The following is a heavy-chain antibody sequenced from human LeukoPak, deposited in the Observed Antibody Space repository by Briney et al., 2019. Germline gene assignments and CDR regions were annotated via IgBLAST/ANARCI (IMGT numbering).Heavy chain of an antibody. V-gene: IGHV4-34*01. Sequence: SETLSPTCAVYAPSSSSFYWSWNRHLHENVLEWIGEINHSGSTNYNPSLKSRVTISVDTSKNQFSLKLSSVTAADTAVYYCARGRYYYGSGSYSDYWGQGTLVAVSS. CDR3: ARGRYYYGSGSYSDY. CDR1: APSSSSFY. J-gene: IGHJ4*02. CDR2: INHSGST. D-gene: IGHD3-10*01.